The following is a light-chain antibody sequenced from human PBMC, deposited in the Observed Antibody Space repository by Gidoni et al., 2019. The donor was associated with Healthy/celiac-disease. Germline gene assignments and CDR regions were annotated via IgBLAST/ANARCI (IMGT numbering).Light chain of an antibody. CDR2: EGS. J-gene: IGLJ1*01. Sequence: QSALTQPASVSGSPGQSITISCTGTSSDVGSYNLVSWYQQQPGKAPKLMIYEGSKRPSGVANRFSGSKSGNTASLTISGLQAEDEADYYCCSYAGSSTRNVFGTGTKVTVL. CDR1: SSDVGSYNL. V-gene: IGLV2-23*01. CDR3: CSYAGSSTRNV.